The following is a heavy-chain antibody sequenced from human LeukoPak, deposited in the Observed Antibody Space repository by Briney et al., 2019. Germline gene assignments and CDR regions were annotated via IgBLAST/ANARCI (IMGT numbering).Heavy chain of an antibody. D-gene: IGHD5-18*01. V-gene: IGHV3-30-3*01. CDR3: ARVASVWIQLWTYAFDI. J-gene: IGHJ3*02. Sequence: GRSLRLSCAASGFTFSSYAMHWVRQAPGKGLEWVAVISYDGSNKYYADSVKGRFTISRDNSKNTLYLQMNSLRAEDTAVYYCARVASVWIQLWTYAFDIWGQGTMVTVSS. CDR2: ISYDGSNK. CDR1: GFTFSSYA.